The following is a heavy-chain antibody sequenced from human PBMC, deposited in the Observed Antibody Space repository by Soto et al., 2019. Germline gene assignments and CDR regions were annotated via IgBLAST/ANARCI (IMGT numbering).Heavy chain of an antibody. CDR2: IIPLFGTT. CDR1: GGYFNNRQTLNSYP. Sequence: QVQVVQSGAEVKRPGSSVNVSCKASGGYFNNRQTLNSYPISWVRQAPGQGLEWMGGIIPLFGTTNYAQRFQGRVTITADKSTSTTYLELNNGTSDDTAVYDCAKSWGGEIYYHYYAMDCWGQGTTVTVSS. CDR3: AKSWGGEIYYHYYAMDC. V-gene: IGHV1-69*06. J-gene: IGHJ6*02. D-gene: IGHD3-16*01.